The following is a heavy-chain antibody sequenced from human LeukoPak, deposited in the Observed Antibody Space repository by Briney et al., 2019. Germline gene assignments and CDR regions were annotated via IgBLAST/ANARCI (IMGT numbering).Heavy chain of an antibody. CDR1: GYTFTGYY. Sequence: ASVKVSCKASGYTFTGYYMHWVRQAPGQGLEWMGWINPNSGGTNYSQKFQGRVTMPRDTSISTAYMELSRLRSDDTAVYYCARGSWLAVAGDFDYWGQGTLVTVSS. CDR3: ARGSWLAVAGDFDY. CDR2: INPNSGGT. J-gene: IGHJ4*02. V-gene: IGHV1-2*02. D-gene: IGHD6-19*01.